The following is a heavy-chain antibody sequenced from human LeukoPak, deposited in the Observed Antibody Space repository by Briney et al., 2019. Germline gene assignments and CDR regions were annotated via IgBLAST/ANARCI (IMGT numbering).Heavy chain of an antibody. CDR3: ARYYDSSAYHYHFDY. J-gene: IGHJ4*02. D-gene: IGHD3-22*01. CDR1: GGSISDYY. V-gene: IGHV4-59*01. CDR2: IHYSGST. Sequence: SETLSLTCTVSGGSISDYYWSWIRQPPGKGLEWIGYIHYSGSTNYNPSLKSRVSISVDTSKNQFSLKLSSVTAADTAVYYCARYYDSSAYHYHFDYWGQGTLVTVSS.